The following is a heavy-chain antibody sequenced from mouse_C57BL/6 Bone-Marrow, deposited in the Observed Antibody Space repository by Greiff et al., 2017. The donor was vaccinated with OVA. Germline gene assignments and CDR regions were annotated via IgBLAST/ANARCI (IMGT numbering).Heavy chain of an antibody. D-gene: IGHD2-4*01. J-gene: IGHJ4*01. CDR1: GYSITSGYY. V-gene: IGHV3-6*01. Sequence: EVQLQQSGPGLVKPSQSLSLTCSVTGYSITSGYYWNWIRQFPGNKLEWMGYISYDGSNNYNPSLKNRISITRDTSKNQFFLKLNSVTTEDTATYYCARDGRLRTYAMDYWGQGTSVTVSS. CDR2: ISYDGSN. CDR3: ARDGRLRTYAMDY.